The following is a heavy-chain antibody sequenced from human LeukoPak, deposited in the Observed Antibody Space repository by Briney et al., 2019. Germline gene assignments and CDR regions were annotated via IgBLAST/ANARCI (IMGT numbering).Heavy chain of an antibody. Sequence: GGSLRLSXAASGFTFSSYAMSRVRQAPGKGLEWVSGISGSGGNTHYADSVRGRFTISRDNSKTTLYPQMNSLRAEDTAIYYCAKVSWANYFDYWGRGTLVTVSS. CDR3: AKVSWANYFDY. D-gene: IGHD6-13*01. CDR1: GFTFSSYA. J-gene: IGHJ4*02. V-gene: IGHV3-23*01. CDR2: ISGSGGNT.